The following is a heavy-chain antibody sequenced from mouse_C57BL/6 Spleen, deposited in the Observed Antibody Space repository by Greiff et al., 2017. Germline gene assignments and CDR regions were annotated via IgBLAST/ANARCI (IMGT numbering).Heavy chain of an antibody. V-gene: IGHV1-61*01. Sequence: QVQLQQPGAELVRPGSSVKLSCKASGYTFTSYWMDWVKQRPGQGLEWIGNIYPSDSETHYNQKFKDKATLTVDKSSSTAYMQLSSLTSEDSAVYYCARVTTVPWYFDVWGTGTTVTVSS. J-gene: IGHJ1*03. CDR3: ARVTTVPWYFDV. D-gene: IGHD1-1*01. CDR1: GYTFTSYW. CDR2: IYPSDSET.